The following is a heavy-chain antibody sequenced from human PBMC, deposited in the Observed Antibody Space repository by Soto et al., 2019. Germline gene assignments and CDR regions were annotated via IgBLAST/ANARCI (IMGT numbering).Heavy chain of an antibody. J-gene: IGHJ5*02. CDR1: GGSISRSSYY. CDR3: ARDGATEGIT. Sequence: PSETLSLTCTVSGGSISRSSYYWGWIRQPPGKGLEWIGSIYYSGSTYYNPSLKSRVTISVDTSKSQFSLRLSSVTAADTAVYYCARDGATEGITWGQGTLVTVSS. V-gene: IGHV4-39*07. CDR2: IYYSGST. D-gene: IGHD1-20*01.